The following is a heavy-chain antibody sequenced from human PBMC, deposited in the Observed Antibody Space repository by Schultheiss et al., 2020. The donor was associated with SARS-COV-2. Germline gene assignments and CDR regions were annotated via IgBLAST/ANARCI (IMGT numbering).Heavy chain of an antibody. CDR3: AKDQGYSSSWVHFFDY. CDR1: GFTFSSYG. J-gene: IGHJ4*02. D-gene: IGHD6-13*01. CDR2: ISYDGSKK. Sequence: GGSLRLSCAASGFTFSSYGMHWVRQAPGKGLEWVAVISYDGSKKYYADSVKGRFTISRDNSKNTLYLQMNSLRAEDTAVYYCAKDQGYSSSWVHFFDYWGQGTLVTVSS. V-gene: IGHV3-30*18.